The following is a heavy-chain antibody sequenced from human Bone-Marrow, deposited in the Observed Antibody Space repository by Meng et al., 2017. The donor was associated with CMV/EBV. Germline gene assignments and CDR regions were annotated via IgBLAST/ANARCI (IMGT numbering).Heavy chain of an antibody. CDR1: GGSINSGDYY. D-gene: IGHD2-2*01. CDR2: IYYSGST. Sequence: LRLSCSVSGGSINSGDYYWSWIRQPPGKGLEWIGYIYYSGSTYYNPSLKSRVTISVDTSKNQFSLKLSSVTAADTAVYYCARDRRTRYCSSTSCHPAYYYGMDVWGQGTTVTVSS. CDR3: ARDRRTRYCSSTSCHPAYYYGMDV. J-gene: IGHJ6*02. V-gene: IGHV4-30-4*08.